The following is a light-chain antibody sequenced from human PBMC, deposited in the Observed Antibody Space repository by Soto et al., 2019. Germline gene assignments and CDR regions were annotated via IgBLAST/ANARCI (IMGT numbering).Light chain of an antibody. CDR1: QSVSSY. CDR2: DAS. Sequence: EIVLTQSPATLSLSPGERATHSCRASQSVSSYLAWYQQKPGQAPRLLIHDASNRATGILARFSGSGSGTDFTLTISSLEPEDFAVYYCQQRTNWPSSTFGQGTRLEIK. CDR3: QQRTNWPSST. V-gene: IGKV3-11*01. J-gene: IGKJ5*01.